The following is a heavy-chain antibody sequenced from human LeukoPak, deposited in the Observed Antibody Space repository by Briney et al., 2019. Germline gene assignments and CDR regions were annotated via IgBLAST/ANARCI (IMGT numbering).Heavy chain of an antibody. CDR1: GFTFRSYS. V-gene: IGHV3-21*01. Sequence: PGGSLRLSCAASGFTFRSYSMNWVRQAPGKGLEWVSSISSSSSYIYYADSVKGRFTISRDNAKNSLYLQMNSLRAEDTAVYYCARVLFATTSPPHYWGQGTLVTVSS. D-gene: IGHD4-11*01. CDR3: ARVLFATTSPPHY. J-gene: IGHJ4*02. CDR2: ISSSSSYI.